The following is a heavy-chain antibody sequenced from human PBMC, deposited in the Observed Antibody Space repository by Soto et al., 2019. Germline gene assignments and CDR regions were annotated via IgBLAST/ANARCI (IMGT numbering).Heavy chain of an antibody. V-gene: IGHV3-30*18. CDR1: GFTFGSYG. CDR3: AKDRRYSYGWDYYYGMDV. Sequence: PGGSLRLFWAASGFTFGSYGRRWVRQAPGKGLEWVAVISYDGSNKYYADSVKGRFTISRDNSKNTLYLQMNSLRAEDTAVYYCAKDRRYSYGWDYYYGMDVWGQGTTVTVSS. CDR2: ISYDGSNK. D-gene: IGHD5-18*01. J-gene: IGHJ6*02.